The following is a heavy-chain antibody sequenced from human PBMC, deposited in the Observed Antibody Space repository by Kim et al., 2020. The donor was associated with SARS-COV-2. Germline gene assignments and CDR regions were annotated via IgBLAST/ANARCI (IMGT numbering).Heavy chain of an antibody. D-gene: IGHD6-13*01. Sequence: SETLSLTCTVSGGSVSSGSYYWSWIRQPPGKGLEWIGYIYYSGSTNYNPSLKSRVTISVDTSKNQSSLKLSSVTAADTAVYYCARDSRMLVRYYGMDVWGQGTTVTVSS. J-gene: IGHJ6*02. CDR3: ARDSRMLVRYYGMDV. CDR1: GGSVSSGSYY. CDR2: IYYSGST. V-gene: IGHV4-61*01.